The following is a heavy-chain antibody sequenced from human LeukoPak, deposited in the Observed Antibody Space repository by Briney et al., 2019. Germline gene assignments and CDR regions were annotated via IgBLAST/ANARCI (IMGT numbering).Heavy chain of an antibody. D-gene: IGHD3-22*01. CDR1: GFTFSSYG. CDR2: ISYDGSNK. J-gene: IGHJ4*02. CDR3: AKDWGRYYYDSSGYNY. Sequence: GGSLRLSCAASGFTFSSYGMHWVRQAPGKGLEWVAVISYDGSNKYYADSVKGRFTISRDNSKNTLYLQMNSLRAEDTAVYYCAKDWGRYYYDSSGYNYWGQGTLVTVSS. V-gene: IGHV3-30*18.